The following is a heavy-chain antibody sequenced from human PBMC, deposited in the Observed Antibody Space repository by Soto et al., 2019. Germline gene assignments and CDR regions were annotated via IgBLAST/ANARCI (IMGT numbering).Heavy chain of an antibody. V-gene: IGHV3-23*01. CDR3: AKGSTDDILTAYHAFDS. CDR2: TSGGGGGT. D-gene: IGHD3-9*01. CDR1: GFPFSNYA. J-gene: IGHJ4*02. Sequence: EVQLLESGGGLVQPGGSLRLSCSVSGFPFSNYAMSWVRQAPGKGLEWVSSTSGGGGGTHYADSMKGRFTISRDNSKNTLHLEMSRLRADDTAVYYCAKGSTDDILTAYHAFDSWGQGTLVTVSS.